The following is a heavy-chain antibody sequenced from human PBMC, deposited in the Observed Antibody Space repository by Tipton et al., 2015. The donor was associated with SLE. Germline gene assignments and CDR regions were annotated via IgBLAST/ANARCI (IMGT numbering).Heavy chain of an antibody. CDR3: ARVGKYTDSDGYYLYYFDY. V-gene: IGHV4-59*01. Sequence: TLSLTCTVSGDSISNYYWSWIRQPPGKGLEWIGYIYYSGTTNYNPSLKSRVTISVDTSKNQFSLKVNFLTAADTAVYYCARVGKYTDSDGYYLYYFDYWGQGTLVTVSS. J-gene: IGHJ4*02. CDR1: GDSISNYY. D-gene: IGHD3-22*01. CDR2: IYYSGTT.